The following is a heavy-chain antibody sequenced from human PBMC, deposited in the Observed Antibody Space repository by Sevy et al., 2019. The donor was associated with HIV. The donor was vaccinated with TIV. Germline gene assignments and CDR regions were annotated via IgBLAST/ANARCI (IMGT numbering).Heavy chain of an antibody. CDR1: GFTFSSYG. J-gene: IGHJ4*02. V-gene: IGHV3-30*02. CDR3: AKSDNSGSYYYFDY. Sequence: GGSLRLSCAASGFTFSSYGMHWVRQAPGKGLEWVAFLRYDGSNKYYADSVKGRFTISRDNSKNTLYLQMNSLRAEDTAVYYCAKSDNSGSYYYFDYWGQGTLVTVSS. D-gene: IGHD1-26*01. CDR2: LRYDGSNK.